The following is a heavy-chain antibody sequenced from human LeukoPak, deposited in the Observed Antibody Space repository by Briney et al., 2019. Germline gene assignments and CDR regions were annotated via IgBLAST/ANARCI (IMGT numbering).Heavy chain of an antibody. CDR2: IGGSGGST. V-gene: IGHV3-23*01. J-gene: IGHJ4*02. CDR1: GFTFSSYA. CDR3: AKDRWPGRVVTAALDY. Sequence: PGGSLRLSCAASGFTFSSYAMSWVRQAPGKGLEWVSAIGGSGGSTYYADSVKGRFTISRDNSKNTLYLQMNSLRAEDTAVYNCAKDRWPGRVVTAALDYWGQGTLVTVSS. D-gene: IGHD2-21*02.